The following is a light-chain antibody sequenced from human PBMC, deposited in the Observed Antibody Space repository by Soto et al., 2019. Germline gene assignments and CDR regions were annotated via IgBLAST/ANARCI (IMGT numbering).Light chain of an antibody. CDR1: NIGSKT. CDR3: QVWDSSSDHHL. Sequence: SYVLTQPPSVSVAPGQTARIACGGNNIGSKTVHWYQQRPGQAPVLVVYDDRDRPSGIPERFSGSNSGNTATLTISRVEAGDEADYYCQVWDSSSDHHLFGGGTKLTVL. CDR2: DDR. J-gene: IGLJ2*01. V-gene: IGLV3-21*02.